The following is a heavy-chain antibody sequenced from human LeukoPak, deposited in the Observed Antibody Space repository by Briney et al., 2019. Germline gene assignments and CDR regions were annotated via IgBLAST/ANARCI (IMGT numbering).Heavy chain of an antibody. J-gene: IGHJ4*02. D-gene: IGHD1-1*01. CDR3: ARGTVEKPFDY. Sequence: SKTLSLTCVVKGGSFRGYSWTGIRQPPGKGLEWIGEINHSGSTNYNPSLKSRVTISVDTSKNQFSLKLSSVTAADTAVYYCARGTVEKPFDYWGQGTLVTVSS. CDR1: GGSFRGYS. V-gene: IGHV4-34*01. CDR2: INHSGST.